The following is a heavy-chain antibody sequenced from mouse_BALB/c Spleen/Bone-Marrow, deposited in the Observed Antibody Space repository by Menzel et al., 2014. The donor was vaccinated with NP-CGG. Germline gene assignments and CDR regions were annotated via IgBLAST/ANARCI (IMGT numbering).Heavy chain of an antibody. V-gene: IGHV1-9*01. CDR3: ARGGGRGGYWYVDV. J-gene: IGHJ1*01. CDR1: GYTFSSYW. Sequence: QVQLKQSGAELMKPGASVKISCKATGYTFSSYWIEWVKQRPGHGLEWIGEILPGSGSTNYNEKFKGKATFTADTSSNTAYMQLSSLPSEDSAVYYGARGGGRGGYWYVDVWGAGTTVTVSS. CDR2: ILPGSGST.